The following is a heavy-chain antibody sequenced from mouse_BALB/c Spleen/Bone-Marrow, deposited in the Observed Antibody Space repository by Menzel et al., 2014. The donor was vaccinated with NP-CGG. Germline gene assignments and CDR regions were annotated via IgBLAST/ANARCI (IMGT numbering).Heavy chain of an antibody. CDR3: TRNGFYYYGSSRYFTMDY. Sequence: DMSWVRQTPEKRLEWVAFISSGGDNTYYPDTVKGRFTISRDNAKNTLYLQMSSLKSEDTAMYYCTRNGFYYYGSSRYFTMDYWGQGTSVTVST. V-gene: IGHV5-12-1*01. D-gene: IGHD1-1*01. CDR1: D. CDR2: ISSGGDNT. J-gene: IGHJ4*01.